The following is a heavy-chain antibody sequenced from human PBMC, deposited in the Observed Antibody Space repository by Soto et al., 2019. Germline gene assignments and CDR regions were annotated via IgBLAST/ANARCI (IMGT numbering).Heavy chain of an antibody. CDR3: ASIGGDTAMATGEDWYFDL. V-gene: IGHV4-39*01. CDR2: IYYSGST. D-gene: IGHD5-18*01. Sequence: QLQLQESGPGLVKPSETLSLTCTVSGGSISSSSYYWGWIRQPPGKGLEWIGSIYYSGSTYYNPSLKSRVTISVDTSKNQFSLKLSSVTAADTAVYYCASIGGDTAMATGEDWYFDLWGRGTLVTVSS. CDR1: GGSISSSSYY. J-gene: IGHJ2*01.